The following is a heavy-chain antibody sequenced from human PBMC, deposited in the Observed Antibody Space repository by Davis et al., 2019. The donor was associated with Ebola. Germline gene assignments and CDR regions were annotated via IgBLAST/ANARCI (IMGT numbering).Heavy chain of an antibody. J-gene: IGHJ5*02. V-gene: IGHV1-46*03. CDR2: INPTDSGK. CDR1: GYSFTSHY. D-gene: IGHD3-10*01. CDR3: ARDNAGFPTAFDP. Sequence: ASVKVSCKASGYSFTSHYIHWVRQAPGHGLEWMGLINPTDSGKSYAQRFQDRIIMTRDTSTSTVYMELSSLRPEDTAVYYCARDNAGFPTAFDPWGQGTLVTVSS.